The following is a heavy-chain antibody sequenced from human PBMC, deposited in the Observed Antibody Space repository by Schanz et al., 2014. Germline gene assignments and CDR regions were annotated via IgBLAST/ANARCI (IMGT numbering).Heavy chain of an antibody. Sequence: QVQLVQSGAEVKKPGASVRVSCKASGYSFTTYDVNWVRQATGQGLEWMGWMNPTTGNRGYAQNFQGRVTMTRDTSLKTAYMEMTDLKFEDAGLYYCAIHYADSPSWGQGTLIAVSS. CDR3: AIHYADSPS. CDR1: GYSFTTYD. V-gene: IGHV1-8*01. J-gene: IGHJ4*02. CDR2: MNPTTGNR. D-gene: IGHD4-17*01.